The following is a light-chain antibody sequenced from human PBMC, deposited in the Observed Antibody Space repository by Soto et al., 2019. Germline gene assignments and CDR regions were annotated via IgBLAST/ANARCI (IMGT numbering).Light chain of an antibody. V-gene: IGLV2-14*03. CDR1: SSDVCGYNY. CDR2: DVT. CDR3: TSYTTSNTRQIV. J-gene: IGLJ1*01. Sequence: SVLTQPPSVSGSPGQSITISFTGTSSDVCGYNYVSWYQHHPGKAPKLIIYDVTNRPSGVSNPFSGSKSGNTASLTISGLQPEDEADYSCTSYTTSNTRQIVFGTGTKVPVL.